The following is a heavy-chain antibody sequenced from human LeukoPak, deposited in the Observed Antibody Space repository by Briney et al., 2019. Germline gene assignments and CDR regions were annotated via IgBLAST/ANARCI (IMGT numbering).Heavy chain of an antibody. CDR1: GFTFSNYA. Sequence: GGSLRLSCAASGFTFSNYAMSWVRQAPGKGLEWVSSISGSGGSTYYADSVKGRFTISRDNSKNTLFLQMNSLRAEDTAVYYCAKDPYYYDTSGYNGDYWGLGTLVTVSS. V-gene: IGHV3-23*01. D-gene: IGHD3-22*01. CDR3: AKDPYYYDTSGYNGDY. J-gene: IGHJ4*02. CDR2: ISGSGGST.